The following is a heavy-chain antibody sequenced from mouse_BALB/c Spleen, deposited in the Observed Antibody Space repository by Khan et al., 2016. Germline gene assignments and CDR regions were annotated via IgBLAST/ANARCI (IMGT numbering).Heavy chain of an antibody. Sequence: QVQLQQSGPQLVRPGASVKISCKASGYSFTSYWMHWVKQRPGQGLEWIGMIDPSDSETRLNQKFKDKATLTVDKSSSTAYMQLSSPTSEDSAVYYCARSGGSSYVRFAYWGQGTLVTVSA. J-gene: IGHJ3*01. V-gene: IGHV1S126*01. CDR1: GYSFTSYW. D-gene: IGHD1-1*01. CDR3: ARSGGSSYVRFAY. CDR2: IDPSDSET.